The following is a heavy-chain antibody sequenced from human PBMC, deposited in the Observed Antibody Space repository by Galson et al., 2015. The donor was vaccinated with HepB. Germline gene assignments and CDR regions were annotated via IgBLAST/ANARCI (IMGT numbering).Heavy chain of an antibody. CDR2: IIPILGIA. CDR3: APDLTTVSTQQSG. Sequence: SVKVSCKASGGTFSSYTISWVRQAPGQGLEWMGRIIPILGIANYAQKFQGRVTITADKSTSTAYMELSSLRSEDTAVYYCAPDLTTVSTQQSGWGQGTLVTVSS. D-gene: IGHD4-17*01. V-gene: IGHV1-69*02. CDR1: GGTFSSYT. J-gene: IGHJ4*02.